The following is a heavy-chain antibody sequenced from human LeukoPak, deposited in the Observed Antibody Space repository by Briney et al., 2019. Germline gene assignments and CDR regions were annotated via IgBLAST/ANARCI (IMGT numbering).Heavy chain of an antibody. Sequence: SETLSLTCTVPGDSISSYYWSWIRQPAGKGLEWIGRVYVTGSTNLNPALQSRVTMSVDTSKNQFSLKLNSVIAADTAVYYCARGWHYSSYYYSYYMDVWGKGTTVTVSS. CDR1: GDSISSYY. J-gene: IGHJ6*03. CDR2: VYVTGST. D-gene: IGHD2-21*01. V-gene: IGHV4-4*07. CDR3: ARGWHYSSYYYSYYMDV.